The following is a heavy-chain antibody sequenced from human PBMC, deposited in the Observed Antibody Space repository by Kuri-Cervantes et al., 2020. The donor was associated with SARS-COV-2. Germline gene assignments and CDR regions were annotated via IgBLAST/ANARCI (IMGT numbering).Heavy chain of an antibody. V-gene: IGHV3-74*01. CDR2: INSDGSST. CDR1: GFTLSTYA. D-gene: IGHD6-6*01. J-gene: IGHJ4*02. Sequence: GESLKISCAASGFTLSTYAMHWVRQAPGKGLVWVSRINSDGSSTSYADSVKGRFTISRDNAKNTLYLQMNSLRAEDTAVYYCARDSGSSSIRGYFDYWGQGTLVTVSS. CDR3: ARDSGSSSIRGYFDY.